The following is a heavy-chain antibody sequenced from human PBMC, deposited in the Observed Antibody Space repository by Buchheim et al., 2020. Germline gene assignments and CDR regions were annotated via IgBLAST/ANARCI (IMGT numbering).Heavy chain of an antibody. J-gene: IGHJ2*01. Sequence: QLQLQESGPGLVKPSETLSLTCTVSGGSISSSSYYWGWIRQPPGKGLEWIGSIYYSGSTYYNPSLKSRVTISVVTSKNQFSRKLSSVTAADTAVYYCARDGRYSSSWYSRYWYFDLWGRGTL. V-gene: IGHV4-39*07. CDR3: ARDGRYSSSWYSRYWYFDL. CDR2: IYYSGST. CDR1: GGSISSSSYY. D-gene: IGHD6-13*01.